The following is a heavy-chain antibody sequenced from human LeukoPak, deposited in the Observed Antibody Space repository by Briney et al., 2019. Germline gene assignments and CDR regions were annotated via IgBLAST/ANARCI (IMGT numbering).Heavy chain of an antibody. Sequence: GGSLRLSCAASGFTFDDYAMHWVRQAPGKGLEWVSGISWNSGSIGYADSVKGRFTISRDNAKNSLYLQMNSLRAEDTALYYCAKDIGCGGDCLYYYYYGMDVWGQGTTVTVSS. V-gene: IGHV3-9*01. J-gene: IGHJ6*02. CDR1: GFTFDDYA. CDR2: ISWNSGSI. CDR3: AKDIGCGGDCLYYYYYGMDV. D-gene: IGHD2-21*02.